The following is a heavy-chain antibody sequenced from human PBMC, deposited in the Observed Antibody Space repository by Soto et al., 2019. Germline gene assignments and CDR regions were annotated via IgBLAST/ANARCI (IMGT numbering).Heavy chain of an antibody. Sequence: QVQLQQWGAGLLKPSETLSLTSAVYGRSFSGYYWSWIRQPPGKGLEWIGEINHSGSTNYYPSLKSPVTRSVDTSQSQFSLNLSCVTAADTAVYYCARAYGCNSGVFDYWGQGTLVTVSS. CDR1: GRSFSGYY. CDR2: INHSGST. D-gene: IGHD4-17*01. CDR3: ARAYGCNSGVFDY. J-gene: IGHJ4*02. V-gene: IGHV4-34*01.